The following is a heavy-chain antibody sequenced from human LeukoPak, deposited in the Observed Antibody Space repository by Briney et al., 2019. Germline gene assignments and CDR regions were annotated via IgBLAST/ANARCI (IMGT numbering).Heavy chain of an antibody. Sequence: PGGSLRLSCAASGFTFATYGMHWVRQAPGKGLEWVSGISGSGSSTYYADSVKGRFPISRDNSKNTLYLQMNSLRAEDTAVYYCAKGREPYYDSSAIDYWGQGTLVTVSS. D-gene: IGHD3-22*01. CDR2: ISGSGSST. CDR1: GFTFATYG. V-gene: IGHV3-23*01. J-gene: IGHJ4*02. CDR3: AKGREPYYDSSAIDY.